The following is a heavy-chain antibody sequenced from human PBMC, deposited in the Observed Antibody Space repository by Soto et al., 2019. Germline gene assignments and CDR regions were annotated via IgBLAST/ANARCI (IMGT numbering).Heavy chain of an antibody. J-gene: IGHJ4*02. CDR3: AKDSVFEYSFGQHGFDS. V-gene: IGHV3-30*18. CDR2: ITYDGSDT. CDR1: GCSFSSYG. D-gene: IGHD4-4*01. Sequence: QEQLVESGGGVVQPGTSLRLSCGASGCSFSSYGMHWVRQAPGKGLEWVAFITYDGSDTYYVDSVKGRFTVSRHNSKNTLYLQMNSLKPEDTSIYYCAKDSVFEYSFGQHGFDSWGQGTLVTVSS.